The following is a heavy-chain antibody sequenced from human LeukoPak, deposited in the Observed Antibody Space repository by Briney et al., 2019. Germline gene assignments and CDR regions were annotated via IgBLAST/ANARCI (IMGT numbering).Heavy chain of an antibody. CDR2: ISSGGLTI. Sequence: PGGSLRLSCVASGFTFSTYTFNWVRQAPGKDLEWLSYISSGGLTIFYADSVKGRFTISRDNTKNSIYLDMTKLKAEDTAVYYCARDFDYGDYIDFWGQGTLVAVSS. J-gene: IGHJ4*02. CDR3: ARDFDYGDYIDF. D-gene: IGHD4/OR15-4a*01. V-gene: IGHV3-48*04. CDR1: GFTFSTYT.